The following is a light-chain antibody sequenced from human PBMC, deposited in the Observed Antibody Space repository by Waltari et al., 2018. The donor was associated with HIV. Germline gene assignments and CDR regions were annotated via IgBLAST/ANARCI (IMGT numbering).Light chain of an antibody. CDR2: SNH. V-gene: IGLV1-44*01. CDR1: SSNIGSNT. Sequence: QSVLTQPPSASGTPGQRVTISCSGSSSNIGSNTVTWYQHLPGTAPKLLINSNHQRPSGVPDLFAGSKAGTSASLASSGLQSEDEADYYCAAWDDSLNGVVFGGGTKLTVL. CDR3: AAWDDSLNGVV. J-gene: IGLJ2*01.